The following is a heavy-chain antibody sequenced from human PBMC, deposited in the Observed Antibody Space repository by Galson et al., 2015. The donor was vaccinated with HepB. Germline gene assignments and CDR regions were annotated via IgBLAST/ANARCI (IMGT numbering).Heavy chain of an antibody. CDR3: AQDLTYYHGSGSYFVAMAD. CDR2: ISWNSDFT. Sequence: SLRLSCAASGFTFEDYAMHWVRQVPGKGLEWVSGISWNSDFTGYADSVRGRFTISRDNARYSLYLQMNSLRTEDTALYYCAQDLTYYHGSGSYFVAMADWRQWTTVTVSS. J-gene: IGHJ6*02. D-gene: IGHD3-10*01. V-gene: IGHV3-9*01. CDR1: GFTFEDYA.